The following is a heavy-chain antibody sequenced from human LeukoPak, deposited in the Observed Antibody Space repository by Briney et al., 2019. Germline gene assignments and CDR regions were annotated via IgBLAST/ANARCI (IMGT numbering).Heavy chain of an antibody. J-gene: IGHJ4*02. V-gene: IGHV4-59*01. Sequence: SENLSLTCTVSGGSISSYYWSWIRQPPGKGLEWIGYIYCSGSTNYNPSLKSRVTISVDTSKNQFSLKLSSVTAADTAVYYCARVRLYDILTGYYQGYYFDYWGQGTLVTVSS. CDR1: GGSISSYY. D-gene: IGHD3-9*01. CDR3: ARVRLYDILTGYYQGYYFDY. CDR2: IYCSGST.